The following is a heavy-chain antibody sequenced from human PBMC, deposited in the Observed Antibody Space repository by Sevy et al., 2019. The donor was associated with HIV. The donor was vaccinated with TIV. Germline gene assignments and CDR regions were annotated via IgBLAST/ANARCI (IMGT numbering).Heavy chain of an antibody. Sequence: GESLKISCQGSGYSFTSHWIGWVRHMPGKGLEWMGIIYPEDSETRYSPSFQDQVTFSADRSISTAYLQWSSLKGSDTARYYWAHSRSGYFDSSGYYIYWGQGHLVPVSS. CDR1: GYSFTSHW. CDR3: AHSRSGYFDSSGYYIY. D-gene: IGHD3-22*01. V-gene: IGHV5-51*01. J-gene: IGHJ4*02. CDR2: IYPEDSET.